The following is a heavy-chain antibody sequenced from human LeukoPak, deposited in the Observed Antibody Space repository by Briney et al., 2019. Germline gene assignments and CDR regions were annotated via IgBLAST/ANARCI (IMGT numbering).Heavy chain of an antibody. Sequence: PGGSLRLSCAASGFTFDIYWMNWVPQAPGKGLEWVANIRKDASEKYYVDSVKGRFTISRDNAKNSLYLQMNSLRAEDTAVYYCVRNTGLDYWGQGALVTVAS. CDR1: GFTFDIYW. CDR3: VRNTGLDY. J-gene: IGHJ4*02. V-gene: IGHV3-7*01. CDR2: IRKDASEK.